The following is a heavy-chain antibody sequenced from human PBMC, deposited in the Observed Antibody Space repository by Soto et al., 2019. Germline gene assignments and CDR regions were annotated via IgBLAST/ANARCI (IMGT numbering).Heavy chain of an antibody. Sequence: SETLSLTCTVSGGSISSGGYYWSWIRQHPGKGLEWIGYIYYSGSTYYNPSLKSRVTISVDTSKNQFSLKLSSVTAADTAVYYCARVRATSSSWYSYYYYMDVWGKGTTVT. D-gene: IGHD6-13*01. CDR3: ARVRATSSSWYSYYYYMDV. V-gene: IGHV4-31*03. CDR1: GGSISSGGYY. CDR2: IYYSGST. J-gene: IGHJ6*03.